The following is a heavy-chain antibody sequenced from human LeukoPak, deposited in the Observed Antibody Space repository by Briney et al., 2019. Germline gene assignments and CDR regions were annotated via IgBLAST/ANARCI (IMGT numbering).Heavy chain of an antibody. Sequence: VRSLRLSSAASGFTFSKNGMHWVRQAPGKGLEWVALIWYDGSKQYYADSVKGRFTISRDSSTLFLQMNSLRAEDTAVYYCARFTGGDYYGRLDYWGQGTLVTVSS. CDR2: IWYDGSKQ. CDR3: ARFTGGDYYGRLDY. D-gene: IGHD2-21*02. J-gene: IGHJ4*02. CDR1: GFTFSKNG. V-gene: IGHV3-33*01.